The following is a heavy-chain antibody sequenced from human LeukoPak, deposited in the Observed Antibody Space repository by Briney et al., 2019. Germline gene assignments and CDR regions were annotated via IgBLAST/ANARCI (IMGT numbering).Heavy chain of an antibody. J-gene: IGHJ4*02. CDR1: GYSFTTYY. Sequence: ASVKVSFKASGYSFTTYYMHWVRQAPGQGLDWLGIINPSSGVTTYAQKFQGRVTMTRDTSTSTVYMELSCLRSEDTAVYYCARDRARHGGYESEPFDYWGPGTLVTVSS. V-gene: IGHV1-46*01. CDR2: INPSSGVT. D-gene: IGHD5-12*01. CDR3: ARDRARHGGYESEPFDY.